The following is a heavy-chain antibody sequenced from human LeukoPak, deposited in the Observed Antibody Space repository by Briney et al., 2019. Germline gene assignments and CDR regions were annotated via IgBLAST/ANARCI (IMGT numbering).Heavy chain of an antibody. CDR3: ASDGGPFDY. V-gene: IGHV3-7*01. J-gene: IGHJ4*02. CDR2: IKQAGSEK. CDR1: GITFSGYW. Sequence: PGGSLRLSCTASGITFSGYWMSWVRQPPGKGLEWVANIKQAGSEKCYVDSVKGRFTISRDDAKKSVYLQMNSLRAEDTAVYYCASDGGPFDYWGQGTLVTVSS. D-gene: IGHD3-16*01.